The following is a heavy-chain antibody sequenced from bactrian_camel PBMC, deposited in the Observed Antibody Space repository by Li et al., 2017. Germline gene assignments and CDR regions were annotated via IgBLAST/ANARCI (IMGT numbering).Heavy chain of an antibody. CDR3: AAAPVGRACGDLSPRRYNY. V-gene: IGHV3S57*01. CDR1: GYTDNSDC. Sequence: HVQLVESGGGSVQAGGSLSLSCAASGYTDNSDCMGWFRQAPGKEREGVAPINSFDIPYYADYVKGRYTISRGSAENTLTLEMRSLKSEDTAMYFCAAAPVGRACGDLSPRRYNYWGQGTQVTVS. J-gene: IGHJ4*01. D-gene: IGHD2*01. CDR2: INSFDIP.